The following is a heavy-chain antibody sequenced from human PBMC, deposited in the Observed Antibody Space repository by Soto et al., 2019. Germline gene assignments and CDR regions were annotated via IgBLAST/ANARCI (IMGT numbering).Heavy chain of an antibody. Sequence: GGSLRLSYRGSGFTFSTYDMQWVRQATGKGLEWVSAIGTAGDTYYPGSVKGRFTISRENAKNSLYLQMNSLRAGDTAVYYCARAELWLGSYYYYGMDVWGQGTTVTVSS. CDR1: GFTFSTYD. J-gene: IGHJ6*02. CDR2: IGTAGDT. V-gene: IGHV3-13*01. D-gene: IGHD5-18*01. CDR3: ARAELWLGSYYYYGMDV.